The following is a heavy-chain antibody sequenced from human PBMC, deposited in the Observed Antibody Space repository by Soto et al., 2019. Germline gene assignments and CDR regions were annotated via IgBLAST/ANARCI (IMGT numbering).Heavy chain of an antibody. D-gene: IGHD1-26*01. Sequence: EVQLVESGGGLVQSGGSLKLSCAASGFTFSGSSMHWVRQASGKGLEWVGRIRSKVNSYATAYAVSVEGRFIIPRDDSKNTTYLQMNSLKTEDTAVYYCTRRGTDRWDSGIGYWGQGTLVPVSS. V-gene: IGHV3-73*02. CDR2: IRSKVNSYAT. CDR1: GFTFSGSS. J-gene: IGHJ4*02. CDR3: TRRGTDRWDSGIGY.